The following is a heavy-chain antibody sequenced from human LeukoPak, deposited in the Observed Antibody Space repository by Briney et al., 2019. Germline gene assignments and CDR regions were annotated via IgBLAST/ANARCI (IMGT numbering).Heavy chain of an antibody. J-gene: IGHJ4*02. V-gene: IGHV3-7*01. CDR3: ARDSRMAKTGRGGDY. D-gene: IGHD5-24*01. CDR2: IKQDGSEK. Sequence: PGGSLRLSCAASGFTFSSYWMSWLRQAPGKGLEWVANIKQDGSEKYYVDSVKGRFTISRDNAKNSLYLQMNSLRAEDTAVYYCARDSRMAKTGRGGDYWGQGTLVTVSS. CDR1: GFTFSSYW.